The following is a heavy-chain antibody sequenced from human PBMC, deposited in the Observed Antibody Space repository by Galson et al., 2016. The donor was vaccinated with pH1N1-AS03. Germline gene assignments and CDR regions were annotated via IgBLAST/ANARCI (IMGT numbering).Heavy chain of an antibody. CDR2: IYPGDSDT. Sequence: QSGAEVKKPGESLKISCKGSGYTFSSYWTAWVRQMPGKGLEWMGIIYPGDSDTKYSPAFQGQVTFSVDKAVNTAYLQGSSLKASDTARYYCARRETEVGTGFWGQGTLVTVSA. J-gene: IGHJ4*02. V-gene: IGHV5-51*01. CDR1: GYTFSSYW. D-gene: IGHD1-1*01. CDR3: ARRETEVGTGF.